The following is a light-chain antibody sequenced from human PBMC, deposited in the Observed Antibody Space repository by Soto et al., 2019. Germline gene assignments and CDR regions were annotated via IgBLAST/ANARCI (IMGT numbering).Light chain of an antibody. CDR1: QSVSSSY. Sequence: SVLTQSPRTLSVSPGETSTLSCRASQSVSSSYLARYQQKPGQAPRLLIYGASSRATGIPDRFSGSGSGTDFTLTISRLEPEDFAVYYCPQYGSSPRTFGQGTKVDI. J-gene: IGKJ1*01. V-gene: IGKV3-20*01. CDR2: GAS. CDR3: PQYGSSPRT.